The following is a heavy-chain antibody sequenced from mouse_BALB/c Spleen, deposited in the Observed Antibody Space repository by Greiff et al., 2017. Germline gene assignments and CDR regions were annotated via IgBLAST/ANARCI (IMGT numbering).Heavy chain of an antibody. V-gene: IGHV1S81*02. CDR2: INPSNGRT. CDR3: ARGGN. J-gene: IGHJ2*01. CDR1: GYTFTSYW. Sequence: VKLQQPGAELVKPGASVKLSCKASGYTFTSYWMHWVKQRPGQGLEWIGEINPSNGRTNYNEKFKSKATLTVDKSSSTAYMQLSSLTSEDSAVYYCARGGNWGQGTTLTVSS.